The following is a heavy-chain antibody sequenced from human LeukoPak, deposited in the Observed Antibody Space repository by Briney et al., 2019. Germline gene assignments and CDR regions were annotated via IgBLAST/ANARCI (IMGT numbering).Heavy chain of an antibody. Sequence: GGSLRLSCAASGFTFSSYWMHWVRQAPGKGLVWVSRINSDGSSTSYADSVKGRFTISRDNAKNTLYLQMNSLRAEDAAVYYCARVPAANPADYWGQGTLVTVSS. V-gene: IGHV3-74*01. D-gene: IGHD2-2*01. J-gene: IGHJ4*02. CDR3: ARVPAANPADY. CDR1: GFTFSSYW. CDR2: INSDGSST.